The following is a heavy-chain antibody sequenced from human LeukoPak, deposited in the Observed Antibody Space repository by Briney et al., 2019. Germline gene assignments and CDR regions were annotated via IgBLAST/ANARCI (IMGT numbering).Heavy chain of an antibody. V-gene: IGHV3-74*01. CDR3: SRDSLSSCGGDCYSGLDV. CDR2: IKSDGSST. D-gene: IGHD2-21*02. CDR1: GFTFSNYW. Sequence: GGSLRLSCAASGFTFSNYWMHWVRQAPGEALVWVSRIKSDGSSTTYADSVKGRFTISRDNAKNTLYLQMNSLRAEDTAVYYCSRDSLSSCGGDCYSGLDVWGQGTTVTVSS. J-gene: IGHJ6*02.